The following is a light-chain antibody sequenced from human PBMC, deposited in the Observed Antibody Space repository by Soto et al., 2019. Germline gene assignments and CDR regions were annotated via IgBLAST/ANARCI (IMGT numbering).Light chain of an antibody. V-gene: IGKV3-11*01. Sequence: EIVLTQSPATLSLSPGERATLSCRASQSVSSYLAWYQQKPGQAPRLLIYDASNRATGIPARFSGSGSGTDFTLTISSLEPEDFAVYYCQQRSNRLTFGQGTRLEMK. J-gene: IGKJ5*01. CDR2: DAS. CDR3: QQRSNRLT. CDR1: QSVSSY.